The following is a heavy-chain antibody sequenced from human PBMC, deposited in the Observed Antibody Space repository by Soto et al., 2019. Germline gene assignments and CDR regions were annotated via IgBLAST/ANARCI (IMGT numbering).Heavy chain of an antibody. J-gene: IGHJ6*02. CDR2: IYYSGST. CDR3: ARGRIDYVDYYYGMDV. CDR1: GGSISSYY. Sequence: ETLSLTCTVSGGSISSYYWSWIRQPPGKGLEWIGYIYYSGSTNYNPSLKSRVTISVDTSKNQFSLKLSSVTAADTAVYYCARGRIDYVDYYYGMDVWGQGTTVTVSS. D-gene: IGHD4-17*01. V-gene: IGHV4-59*01.